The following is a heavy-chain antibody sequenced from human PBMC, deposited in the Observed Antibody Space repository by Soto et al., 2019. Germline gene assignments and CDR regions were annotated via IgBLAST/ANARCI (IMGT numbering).Heavy chain of an antibody. CDR2: IIPMLGIR. CDR3: TIGSWSGEVFDI. D-gene: IGHD2-21*01. J-gene: IGHJ3*02. Sequence: QVQLVQSGAEVKKPGSSVKVSCKDSGGTFSTYSMFWVRQAPGQGLEWMGRIIPMLGIRNYAQRFQDRVTITADKFTATAHMELSSLRSEGTALYYCTIGSWSGEVFDIWGQGTMVTVSS. CDR1: GGTFSTYS. V-gene: IGHV1-69*02.